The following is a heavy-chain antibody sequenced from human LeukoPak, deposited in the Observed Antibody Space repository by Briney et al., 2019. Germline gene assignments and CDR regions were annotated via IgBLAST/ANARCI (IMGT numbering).Heavy chain of an antibody. V-gene: IGHV1-18*01. CDR3: ARGEVKYYYDSSSYKASVAWFDP. Sequence: ASVKVSCKASGYTFTSYGISWVRQAPGQGLEWMGWISAYNGNTNYAQKLQGRVTMTTDTSTSTAYMELRSLRSDDTAVYYCARGEVKYYYDSSSYKASVAWFDPWGQGTLVTVSS. CDR2: ISAYNGNT. CDR1: GYTFTSYG. J-gene: IGHJ5*02. D-gene: IGHD3-22*01.